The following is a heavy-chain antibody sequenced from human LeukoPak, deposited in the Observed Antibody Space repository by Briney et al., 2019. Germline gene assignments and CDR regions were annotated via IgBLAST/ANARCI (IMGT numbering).Heavy chain of an antibody. CDR1: GFTFSSSW. J-gene: IGHJ4*02. V-gene: IGHV3-7*03. CDR2: IKQDGCEK. CDR3: ARDNPPDY. Sequence: GGSLRLSCVASGFTFSSSWMSWVRQAPGKGLEWVANIKQDGCEKSYVESVRGRFTISRDNAKNSLYLQLNSLRAEDTALYYCARDNPPDYWGQGTLVTVSS.